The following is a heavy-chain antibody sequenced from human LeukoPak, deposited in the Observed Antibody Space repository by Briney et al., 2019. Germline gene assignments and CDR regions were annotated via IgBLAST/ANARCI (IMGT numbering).Heavy chain of an antibody. CDR2: IYYSGST. J-gene: IGHJ4*02. V-gene: IGHV4-39*01. D-gene: IGHD5-12*01. Sequence: PSETLSLTCTVSGGSISSSSYYWGWIRQPPGKGLEWIGSIYYSGSTYYNPSLKSRVTISVDTSKNQFSLKLSSVTAADTAVYYCASRPIFGGYVFDYWGQGTLVTVSS. CDR1: GGSISSSSYY. CDR3: ASRPIFGGYVFDY.